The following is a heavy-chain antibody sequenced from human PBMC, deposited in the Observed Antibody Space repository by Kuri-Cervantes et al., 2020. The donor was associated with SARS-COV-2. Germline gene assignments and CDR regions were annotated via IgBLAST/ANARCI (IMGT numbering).Heavy chain of an antibody. Sequence: SETLSLTCAFYGESFSGYYWNWIRQSPGKGLEWIGEVNHRGSTNYNPSLKSRVTISVDTSSKQFSLHLGSVTAADTAVYYCARVPQGVAGSAFGIWGQGTMVTVSS. J-gene: IGHJ3*02. CDR2: VNHRGST. D-gene: IGHD6-19*01. V-gene: IGHV4-34*01. CDR3: ARVPQGVAGSAFGI. CDR1: GESFSGYY.